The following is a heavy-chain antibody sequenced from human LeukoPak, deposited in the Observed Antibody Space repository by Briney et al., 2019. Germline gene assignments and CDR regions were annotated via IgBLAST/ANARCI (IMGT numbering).Heavy chain of an antibody. D-gene: IGHD6-19*01. J-gene: IGHJ3*02. V-gene: IGHV4-39*07. Sequence: SETLSLTCTVSGGSISSSSYYWGWIRQPPGKGLEWIGSIYYSGSTYYNPSLKSRVPISVDTSKNRFSLKLSSVTAADTAVYYCASGVSGWYGAFDIWGQGTMVTVSS. CDR3: ASGVSGWYGAFDI. CDR1: GGSISSSSYY. CDR2: IYYSGST.